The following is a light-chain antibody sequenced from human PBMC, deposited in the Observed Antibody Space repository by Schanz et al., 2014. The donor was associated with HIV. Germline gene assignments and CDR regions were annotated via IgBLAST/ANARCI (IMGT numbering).Light chain of an antibody. CDR3: QYFGNSGGT. J-gene: IGKJ4*01. Sequence: EIVMTQSPGTLSVSPGERATLSCRASQTVSNNLAWYQQKPGQAPRLLIYDTSTRATGMPARFSGSGSGTYFTLTISRLEPEDFAVYFCQYFGNSGGTFGGGTKVEIK. CDR2: DTS. V-gene: IGKV3-15*01. CDR1: QTVSNN.